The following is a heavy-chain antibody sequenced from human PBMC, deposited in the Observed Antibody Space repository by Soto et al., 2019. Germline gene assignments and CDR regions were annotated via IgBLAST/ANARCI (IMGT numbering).Heavy chain of an antibody. V-gene: IGHV4-4*02. CDR1: SGSISSSNW. D-gene: IGHD6-6*01. J-gene: IGHJ6*03. Sequence: SETLSLTCAVSSGSISSSNWWSWVRQPPGKGLEWIGEIYHSGSTNYNPSLKSRVTISVDKSKNQFSLKLSSVTAADTAVYYCARGTYSSSSSYYYYYYMDVWGEGTTVTVSS. CDR3: ARGTYSSSSSYYYYYYMDV. CDR2: IYHSGST.